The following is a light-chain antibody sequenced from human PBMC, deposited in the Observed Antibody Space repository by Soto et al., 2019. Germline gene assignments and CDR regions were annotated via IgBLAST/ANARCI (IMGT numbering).Light chain of an antibody. CDR1: QSLSSNHLGWY. CDR2: GTS. CDR3: QQYDSCQPTT. V-gene: IGKV3-20*01. J-gene: IGKJ5*01. Sequence: EIVLTQSPGTLSLSPGERATLSCRASQSLSSNHLGWYLACSQQNPGQTPRLLIYGTSSRATSITDRFSGSGAATDVSPTIITMEAEDFSVYYCQQYDSCQPTTFGPGTRLEIK.